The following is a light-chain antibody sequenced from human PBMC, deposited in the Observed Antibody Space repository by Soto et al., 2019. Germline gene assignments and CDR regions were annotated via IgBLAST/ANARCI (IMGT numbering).Light chain of an antibody. Sequence: QSVLTQPASASGAPEQASTISCTGTSSDIWTYNYVSWDQQHPGKAPKVIIYEVSNHPSGDSNRFSGSKSGNTAPLTIAGVSAEDEADYYCSSYTVPIVTLYVFGTGTTVTV. CDR2: EVS. V-gene: IGLV2-14*01. CDR3: SSYTVPIVTLYV. J-gene: IGLJ1*01. CDR1: SSDIWTYNY.